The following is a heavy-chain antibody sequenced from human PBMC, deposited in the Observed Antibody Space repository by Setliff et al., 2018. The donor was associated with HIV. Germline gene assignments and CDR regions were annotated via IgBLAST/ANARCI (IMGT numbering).Heavy chain of an antibody. CDR2: ISAYNGNT. CDR1: GYTFTSYG. J-gene: IGHJ5*02. CDR3: ARDQLLWFGDPGWFDP. Sequence: GASVKVSCKASGYTFTSYGISWVRQAPGQGLEWMGWISAYNGNTNYAQKLQGRVTMTTDTSTSTAYMELRSLRSDDTAVCYCARDQLLWFGDPGWFDPWGQGTLVTVSS. V-gene: IGHV1-18*01. D-gene: IGHD3-10*01.